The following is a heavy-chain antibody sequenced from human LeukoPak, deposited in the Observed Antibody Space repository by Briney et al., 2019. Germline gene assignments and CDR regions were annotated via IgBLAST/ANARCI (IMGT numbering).Heavy chain of an antibody. J-gene: IGHJ4*02. V-gene: IGHV3-30*18. CDR3: AKDGLYSSNLLRPNSGWYYFDY. CDR2: ISYDGNYK. Sequence: GRSLRLSCASSGFTFNTYGMHWVHQAPGKGLEWVALISYDGNYKYYADSVKGRFTISRDNSKNTLYLQMNSLRAEDTAVYYCAKDGLYSSNLLRPNSGWYYFDYWGQGTLVTVSS. CDR1: GFTFNTYG. D-gene: IGHD6-13*01.